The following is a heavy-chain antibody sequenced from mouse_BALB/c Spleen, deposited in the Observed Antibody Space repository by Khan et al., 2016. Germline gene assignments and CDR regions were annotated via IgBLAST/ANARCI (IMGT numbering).Heavy chain of an antibody. V-gene: IGHV6-6*01. CDR1: GFTLSDAW. CDR3: TKRDYDWYFDV. Sequence: EVKLEVSGGGLVQPGGSMKLSCAASGFTLSDAWMAWVRQSPGKGLEWVAEIRSKANNRATYYAESVKGRFTISGDDSKSSIYLQMNSLRAEDTGIYYCTKRDYDWYFDVWGAGTTVTVSS. CDR2: IRSKANNRAT. D-gene: IGHD1-1*01. J-gene: IGHJ1*01.